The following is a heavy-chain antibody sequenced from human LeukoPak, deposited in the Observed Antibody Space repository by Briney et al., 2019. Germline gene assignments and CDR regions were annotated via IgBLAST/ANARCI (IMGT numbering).Heavy chain of an antibody. CDR3: ARDVNEGHYFDP. CDR1: GFTFSSYW. CDR2: INQDGSEK. J-gene: IGHJ4*02. Sequence: GGSLRLSCAASGFTFSSYWMSWVRQAPGKGLEWVATINQDGSEKYYVDSVKGRPTISRDNAKNSLYLQVNSLRAEDTAVYYCARDVNEGHYFDPWGQGTLVTVSS. D-gene: IGHD1-1*01. V-gene: IGHV3-7*01.